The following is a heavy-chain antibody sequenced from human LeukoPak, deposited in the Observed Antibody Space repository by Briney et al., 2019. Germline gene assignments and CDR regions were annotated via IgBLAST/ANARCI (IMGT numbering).Heavy chain of an antibody. CDR1: GFTFSSYW. J-gene: IGHJ4*02. CDR2: INSDWSST. D-gene: IGHD3-3*01. CDR3: ARVIRAHYDFWSGYNH. Sequence: GGSMRLSCAASGFTFSSYWMHGVRQAPGKGLVWVSRINSDWSSTSYADSVKGRFTISRDNAKNTLYLQMNSLRAEDTAVYYCARVIRAHYDFWSGYNHWGQGTLVTVSS. V-gene: IGHV3-74*01.